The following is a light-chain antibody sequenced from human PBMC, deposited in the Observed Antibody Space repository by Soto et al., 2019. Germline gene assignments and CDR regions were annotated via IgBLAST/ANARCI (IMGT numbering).Light chain of an antibody. CDR2: KAS. CDR3: HQYKSYSALT. V-gene: IGKV1-5*03. J-gene: IGKJ4*01. CDR1: QSISSW. Sequence: DIQMTQSPSTLSASVGDRVIITCRASQSISSWLAWYQQKPGKAPKLLLYKASSFESGVPARFSGSGYGTEFTLTISSLQPDDFATYYCHQYKSYSALTFGGGTKVEF.